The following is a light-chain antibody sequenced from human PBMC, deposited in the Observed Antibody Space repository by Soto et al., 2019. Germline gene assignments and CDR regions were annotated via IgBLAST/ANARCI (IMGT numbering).Light chain of an antibody. V-gene: IGKV3-15*01. CDR1: QTISGT. CDR2: GAS. Sequence: EIVMMQSPATLSVSPGGRATLSCRASQTISGTLAWYQQKPGQAPRLRIHGASTRAPGFPARFSGSGSGTDFTLTISSLQSEDLAVYYCQQYDNWTWTFGQRTKV. CDR3: QQYDNWTWT. J-gene: IGKJ1*01.